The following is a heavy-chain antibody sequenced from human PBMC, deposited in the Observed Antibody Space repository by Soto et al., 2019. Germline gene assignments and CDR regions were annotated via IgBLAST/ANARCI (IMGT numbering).Heavy chain of an antibody. CDR2: MNPNSGNT. D-gene: IGHD6-19*01. V-gene: IGHV1-8*01. CDR1: GYTFTSYD. Sequence: ASVKVSFKASGYTFTSYDINWVRQATGQGLEWMGWMNPNSGNTGYAQKFQGRVTMTRNTSISTAYMELSSLRSEDTAVYYCARDLWEAVQWLSEGGDDAFDIWGQGTMVTVSS. CDR3: ARDLWEAVQWLSEGGDDAFDI. J-gene: IGHJ3*02.